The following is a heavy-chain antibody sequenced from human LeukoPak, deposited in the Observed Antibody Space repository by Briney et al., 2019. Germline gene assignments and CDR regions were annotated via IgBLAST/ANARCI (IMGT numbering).Heavy chain of an antibody. D-gene: IGHD1-26*01. CDR3: ARESREYFDY. V-gene: IGHV4-59*01. J-gene: IGHJ4*02. Sequence: SQTLSLTCTVSGGSISSYYWSWIRQPPGKGLEWIGYIYYSGSTNYNPSLKSRVTISVDTSKNQFSLKLSSVTAADTAVYYCARESREYFDYWGQGTLVTVSS. CDR2: IYYSGST. CDR1: GGSISSYY.